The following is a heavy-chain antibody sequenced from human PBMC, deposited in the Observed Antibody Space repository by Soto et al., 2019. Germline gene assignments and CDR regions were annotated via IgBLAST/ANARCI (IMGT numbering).Heavy chain of an antibody. CDR3: ARDGMIVGATTYNYYYYGMDV. J-gene: IGHJ6*02. Sequence: ASVKVSCKASGGTFSSYAISWVRQAPGQGLEWMGGIIPIFGTANYAQKFRGRVTITADESTSTAYMELSSLRSEDTAVYYCARDGMIVGATTYNYYYYGMDVWGQGTTVTVSS. CDR1: GGTFSSYA. D-gene: IGHD1-26*01. V-gene: IGHV1-69*13. CDR2: IIPIFGTA.